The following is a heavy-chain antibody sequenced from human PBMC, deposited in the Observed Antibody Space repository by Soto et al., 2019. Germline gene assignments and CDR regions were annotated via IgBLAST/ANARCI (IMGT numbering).Heavy chain of an antibody. CDR2: INPSGGST. CDR3: ARDPTSDYSSSELPGYYYYYMDV. V-gene: IGHV1-46*03. D-gene: IGHD6-13*01. CDR1: GYTYTSYY. J-gene: IGHJ6*03. Sequence: GASVKVSCKASGYTYTSYYMRWVRPAPGQGLEWVGIINPSGGSTSYAQKFQGRVTMTRDTSTSTVYMELSSLRSEDTAVYYCARDPTSDYSSSELPGYYYYYMDVWGKGTTVTVSS.